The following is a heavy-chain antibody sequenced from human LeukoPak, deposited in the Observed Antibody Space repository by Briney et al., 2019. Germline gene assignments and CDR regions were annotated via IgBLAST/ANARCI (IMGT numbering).Heavy chain of an antibody. CDR2: IYYSGST. Sequence: PSETLSLTCTVSGGSISSYYWSWIRQPPGKGLEWIGSIYYSGSTYYNPSLKSRVTISVDTSKNQFSLKLSSVTAADTAVYYCARDGEGTARSVWGQGTTVTVSS. J-gene: IGHJ6*02. CDR1: GGSISSYY. CDR3: ARDGEGTARSV. D-gene: IGHD6-6*01. V-gene: IGHV4-59*12.